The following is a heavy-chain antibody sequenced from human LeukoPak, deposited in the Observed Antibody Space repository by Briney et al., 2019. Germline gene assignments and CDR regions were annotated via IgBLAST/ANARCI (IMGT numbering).Heavy chain of an antibody. J-gene: IGHJ4*02. CDR3: AKRTMSAFDS. CDR2: ISGSGNGT. CDR1: GFTFSTYA. Sequence: GGSLRLSCTASGFTFSTYAMNWVRQAPGKGLEWLSGISGSGNGTYYADFVKGRFTISRDNSKNVVYLQMNSLTVEDAATYYCAKRTMSAFDSWGQGTLLIVSS. V-gene: IGHV3-23*01.